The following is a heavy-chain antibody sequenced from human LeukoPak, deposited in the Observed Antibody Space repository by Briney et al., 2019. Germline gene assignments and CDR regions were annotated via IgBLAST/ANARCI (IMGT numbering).Heavy chain of an antibody. CDR2: ISGSGGTT. CDR1: RFTFSTYA. V-gene: IGHV3-23*01. J-gene: IGHJ4*02. CDR3: AKDPYDSAGYYHDW. D-gene: IGHD3-22*01. Sequence: PGGSLRLSCAASRFTFSTYAMNWVRQAPGKGLEWVSAISGSGGTTYYADSVKGRFTISRDNSKNTLYLQMNSLRAEDTAVYYCAKDPYDSAGYYHDWWGQGTLVTVSS.